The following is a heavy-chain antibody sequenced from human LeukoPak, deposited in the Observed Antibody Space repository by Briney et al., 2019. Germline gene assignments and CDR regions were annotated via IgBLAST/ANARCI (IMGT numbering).Heavy chain of an antibody. D-gene: IGHD4-17*01. Sequence: PGGSLRLSCAASGFTFISYAIHWVRQAPGKGLEWVAVISFHGTDSFYADSVKGRFTISRDNSKNTLYLQMSSLRADDTAVYYCASNDDYGDYSGDYWGQGTLVTVSS. J-gene: IGHJ4*02. CDR3: ASNDDYGDYSGDY. CDR1: GFTFISYA. CDR2: ISFHGTDS. V-gene: IGHV3-30*04.